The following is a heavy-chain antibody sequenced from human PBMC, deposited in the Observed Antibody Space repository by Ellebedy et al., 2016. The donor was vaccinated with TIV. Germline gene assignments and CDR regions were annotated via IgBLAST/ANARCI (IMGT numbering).Heavy chain of an antibody. Sequence: GGSLRLSXAASGFTFSNYTMHWVRQAPGKGLVWVSRISSDGSSTDYADSVKGRFTISRDNAKNTLYLQMNSLGVEDTVVYYCARSNWNYDYWGQGTLVTVSS. CDR2: ISSDGSST. CDR1: GFTFSNYT. D-gene: IGHD1-7*01. CDR3: ARSNWNYDY. V-gene: IGHV3-74*01. J-gene: IGHJ4*02.